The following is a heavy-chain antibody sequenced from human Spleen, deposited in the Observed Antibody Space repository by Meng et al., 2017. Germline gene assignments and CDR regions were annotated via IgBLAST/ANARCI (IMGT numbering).Heavy chain of an antibody. J-gene: IGHJ4*02. CDR3: ASWIYSCGWQ. D-gene: IGHD6-19*01. CDR1: GGSISSIDW. Sequence: QGRRQESGPGLVKPSGTLSLTCVVSGGSISSIDWWSWVRQPPGKGLEWIGEIYHGGDTNYNPSLKSRVTIAIDKSKNQFSLKLSSVTAADTAVYYCASWIYSCGWQWGQGALVTVSS. CDR2: IYHGGDT. V-gene: IGHV4/OR15-8*02.